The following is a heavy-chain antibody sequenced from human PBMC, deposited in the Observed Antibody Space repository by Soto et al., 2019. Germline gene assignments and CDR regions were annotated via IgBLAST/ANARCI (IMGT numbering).Heavy chain of an antibody. J-gene: IGHJ6*02. V-gene: IGHV1-69*01. CDR1: GVTFSKFI. Sequence: QVQLEQSGGEVKKPGSSVKVSCKASGVTFSKFIMTWVRQAPGLGLEWVGGIIPIFGTANYAQKFQGRVTITADESTSTSYLEVSNLRSEDTAVYYCAKVRYSSPMGYYYGMDVWGQGTSGTVSS. CDR2: IIPIFGTA. CDR3: AKVRYSSPMGYYYGMDV. D-gene: IGHD6-19*01.